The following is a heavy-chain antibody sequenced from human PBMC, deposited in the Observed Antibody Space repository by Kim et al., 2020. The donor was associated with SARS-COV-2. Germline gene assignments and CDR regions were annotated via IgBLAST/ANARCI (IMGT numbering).Heavy chain of an antibody. D-gene: IGHD4-17*01. CDR1: GFTFSNYA. J-gene: IGHJ4*02. Sequence: GGSLRLSCAATGFTFSNYAMSWVRQAPGRGLEWVSGISGSGGTTNYADSVKGRFTISRGNSKSTLYLQMNSLRIDDTAVYYCAKDWTTVTTGFDYWGQGTLVTVSS. CDR3: AKDWTTVTTGFDY. V-gene: IGHV3-23*01. CDR2: ISGSGGTT.